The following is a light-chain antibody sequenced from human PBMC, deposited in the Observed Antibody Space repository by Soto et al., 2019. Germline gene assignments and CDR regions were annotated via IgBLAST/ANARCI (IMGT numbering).Light chain of an antibody. CDR3: QQYGSSPP. J-gene: IGKJ1*01. Sequence: EIGMTQSPATLSGCPGEVATRSCRASQSVSSNLAWYQQKPGQAPRLLIYGASTRATGIPARFSGSGSGTDFTLTISRLEPEDFAVYYCQQYGSSPPFGQGTKVDI. V-gene: IGKV3-15*01. CDR2: GAS. CDR1: QSVSSN.